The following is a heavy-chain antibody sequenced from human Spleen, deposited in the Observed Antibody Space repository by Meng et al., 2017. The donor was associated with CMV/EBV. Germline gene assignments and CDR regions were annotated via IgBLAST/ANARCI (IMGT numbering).Heavy chain of an antibody. Sequence: SETLSLTCTVSGGSISNYYWTWIRQPPGKGLQWIGYVYYTGSTNYNPSLKSRVTISVDTSKNQFSLRLSSVTTADTAVYFCARFSATGAYYYGMDVWGQGTTVTVSS. CDR2: VYYTGST. J-gene: IGHJ6*02. CDR1: GGSISNYY. D-gene: IGHD1-1*01. V-gene: IGHV4-59*01. CDR3: ARFSATGAYYYGMDV.